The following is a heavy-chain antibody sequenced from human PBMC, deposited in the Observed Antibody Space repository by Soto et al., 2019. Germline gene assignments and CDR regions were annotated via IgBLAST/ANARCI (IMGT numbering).Heavy chain of an antibody. V-gene: IGHV1-69*13. Sequence: SVKVSCKASGGTFSSYAISWVRQAPGQGLEWMGGIIPIFGTANYAQKFQGRVTITADESTSTAYMELSSLRSEDTAVYYCARNLLEDYDILTGPDNYYYGMDVWGQGTLVTVSS. CDR1: GGTFSSYA. CDR3: ARNLLEDYDILTGPDNYYYGMDV. D-gene: IGHD3-9*01. J-gene: IGHJ6*02. CDR2: IIPIFGTA.